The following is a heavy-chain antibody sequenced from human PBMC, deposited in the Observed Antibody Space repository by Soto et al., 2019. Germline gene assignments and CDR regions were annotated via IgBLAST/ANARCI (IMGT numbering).Heavy chain of an antibody. V-gene: IGHV4-31*01. CDR2: IYYSGTT. Sequence: QVQLQESGPGLVKPSQTLSLPCTVSAGSISSGGYYWSWIRQHPGKGLVWIGHIYYSGTTYYNPSLKSPVTISLDTSQNQFSLILSSLNDTDTAVYYCARSVFPWGQGTLVNV. J-gene: IGHJ5*02. CDR3: ARSVFP. CDR1: AGSISSGGYY.